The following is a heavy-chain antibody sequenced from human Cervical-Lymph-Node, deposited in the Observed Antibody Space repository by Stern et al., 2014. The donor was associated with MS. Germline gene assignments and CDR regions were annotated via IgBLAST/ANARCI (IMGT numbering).Heavy chain of an antibody. Sequence: VHLVESGPGLVKPSETLSLTCTVSGGSISSNYWSWIRQPPGKGLEWIGYLYSSGNTNYNPSLKSRVTPSVDTPKTKSSLSLSSVTAADTAVYYCARHGPPRRRDDSNHPNFDYWGPGTLVAVSS. CDR1: GGSISSNY. CDR2: LYSSGNT. CDR3: ARHGPPRRRDDSNHPNFDY. J-gene: IGHJ4*02. D-gene: IGHD5-24*01. V-gene: IGHV4-59*08.